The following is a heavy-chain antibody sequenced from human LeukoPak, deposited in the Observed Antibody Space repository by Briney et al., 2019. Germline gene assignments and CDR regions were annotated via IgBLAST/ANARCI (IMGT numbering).Heavy chain of an antibody. Sequence: PGGSLRLSCAASGFTISRYDMNWVSQAPGKGLEWISYISTSGPTIYYADSVKGRFTISRDNDKNSLYLQMNSLRAEDTAVYYCAREDSSGWGDFDIWGQGTMVTVSS. J-gene: IGHJ3*02. CDR2: ISTSGPTI. CDR1: GFTISRYD. CDR3: AREDSSGWGDFDI. V-gene: IGHV3-48*03. D-gene: IGHD6-19*01.